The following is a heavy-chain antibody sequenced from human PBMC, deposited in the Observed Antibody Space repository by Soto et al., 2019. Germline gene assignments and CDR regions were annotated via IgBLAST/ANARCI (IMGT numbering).Heavy chain of an antibody. Sequence: QVQLQESGPGLVKPSQTLSLTCTVSGGSISSGGYYWSWIRQHPGKGLEWIGYIYYSGSTYYNPSLKSRVTISVDTSKNQFSLKLSSVTAADTAVYYCARRRIDYGGNSAWFDPWGQGTLVTVSS. CDR2: IYYSGST. V-gene: IGHV4-31*03. J-gene: IGHJ5*02. CDR1: GGSISSGGYY. D-gene: IGHD4-17*01. CDR3: ARRRIDYGGNSAWFDP.